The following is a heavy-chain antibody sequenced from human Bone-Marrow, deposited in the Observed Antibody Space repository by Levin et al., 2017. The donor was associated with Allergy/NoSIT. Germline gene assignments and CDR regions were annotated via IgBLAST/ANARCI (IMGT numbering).Heavy chain of an antibody. D-gene: IGHD1-1*01. CDR1: GGSITNDAYS. CDR3: ARGWRSTFDI. Sequence: SETLSLTCAVSGGSITNDAYSWTWIRQPPGRGLEWIGYLYLSGTNSYNPSLKSRVAISGDTSTNQFSLTLTSVTAAASAVYYCARGWRSTFDIWGQGTVVTVSS. V-gene: IGHV4-30-2*01. J-gene: IGHJ3*02. CDR2: LYLSGTN.